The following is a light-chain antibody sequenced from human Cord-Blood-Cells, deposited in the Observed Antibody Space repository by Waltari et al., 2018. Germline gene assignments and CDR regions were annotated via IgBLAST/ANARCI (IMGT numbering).Light chain of an antibody. CDR2: YDS. J-gene: IGLJ2*01. CDR1: KIGSKS. CDR3: QVWDSSSDHRVV. Sequence: SYVLTQPPSVSVAPGKTARITCGGNKIGSKSVHWYQQKPGQAPVLVIYYDSERPSGSPERFAGSNSGNTATLTMSRVEAGDEADYYCQVWDSSSDHRVVFGGGTKLTVL. V-gene: IGLV3-21*04.